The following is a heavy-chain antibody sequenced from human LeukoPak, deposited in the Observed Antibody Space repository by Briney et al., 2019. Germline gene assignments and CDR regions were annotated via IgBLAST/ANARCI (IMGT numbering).Heavy chain of an antibody. Sequence: SETLSLTCTVSGDSITIFYWSWIRQPPEKGLEWIGSVYYSGITNYNPSLKSRVTMSVDTSKKQFSLDLNSVTAADTAVYYCASTGSRSTDFWGQGTLVTVSS. CDR1: GDSITIFY. J-gene: IGHJ4*02. D-gene: IGHD1-26*01. V-gene: IGHV4-59*01. CDR2: VYYSGIT. CDR3: ASTGSRSTDF.